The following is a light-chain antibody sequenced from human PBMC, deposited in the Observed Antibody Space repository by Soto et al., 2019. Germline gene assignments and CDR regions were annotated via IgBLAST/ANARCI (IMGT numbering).Light chain of an antibody. CDR1: SSDVGGSNF. Sequence: QSALTQPASVSDSPGQSITISCTGTSSDVGGSNFVSWYQQHPGKPPKLIIYDVANRPSGVSNRFSGSKSGNTAYLTISGLQVEDEAEYFCFSFTATSTHVFGTGTKLTVL. CDR2: DVA. V-gene: IGLV2-14*03. CDR3: FSFTATSTHV. J-gene: IGLJ1*01.